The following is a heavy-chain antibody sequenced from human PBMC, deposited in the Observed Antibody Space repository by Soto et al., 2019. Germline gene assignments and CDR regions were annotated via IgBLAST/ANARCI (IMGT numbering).Heavy chain of an antibody. CDR3: ARLVGNSWIDY. D-gene: IGHD6-13*01. Sequence: QVQLQQSGPGLVKPSQTLSLTCDISADSVSNIDAVWNWIRQSPSRGLEWLGRTYYKSRWPNEYALSVKIRMPIKPETPRNQFSRHLRSVPHEDTAVYSGARLVGNSWIDYWGQGTLVTVPS. J-gene: IGHJ4*02. V-gene: IGHV6-1*01. CDR1: ADSVSNIDAV. CDR2: TYYKSRWPN.